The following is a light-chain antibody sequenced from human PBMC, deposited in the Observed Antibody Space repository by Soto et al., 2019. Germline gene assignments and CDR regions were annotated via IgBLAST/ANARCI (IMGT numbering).Light chain of an antibody. CDR3: QHYASSPST. CDR1: QSVSSNY. V-gene: IGKV3-20*01. J-gene: IGKJ1*01. CDR2: GAS. Sequence: EIVLTQSPGTLSLSPGERATLSCRASQSVSSNYLAWYQRKPGQAPRLLIYGASSRAIDIPNRFSGSGSGPDFTLTITKLEPEYFAVYYCQHYASSPSTFSQGTKVEI.